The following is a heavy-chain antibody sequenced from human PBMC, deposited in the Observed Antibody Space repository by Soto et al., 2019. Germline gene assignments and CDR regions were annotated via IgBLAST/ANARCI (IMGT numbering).Heavy chain of an antibody. D-gene: IGHD3-22*01. CDR2: IYYSGST. CDR3: ARGNGGPVSGWGLGLGY. CDR1: GGSISSYY. Sequence: PSETLSLTCTVSGGSISSYYWSWIRQPPGKGLEWIGYIYYSGSTNYNPSLKSRVTISVDTSKNQFSLKLSSVTAADTAVYYCARGNGGPVSGWGLGLGYWGQGTLVTVSS. V-gene: IGHV4-59*01. J-gene: IGHJ4*02.